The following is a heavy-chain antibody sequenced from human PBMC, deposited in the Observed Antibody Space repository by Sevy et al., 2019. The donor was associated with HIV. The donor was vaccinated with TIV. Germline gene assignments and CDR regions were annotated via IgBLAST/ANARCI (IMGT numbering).Heavy chain of an antibody. Sequence: GSLRLSCAASGFTFSANWMNWVRQAPGKGLEWVANIKADGSDKHYLDSVEGRFTISRDNAKNLLFLQMNSLRVEDTAVYYCAHETFGRFESWGQGTLVTVSS. D-gene: IGHD3-16*01. J-gene: IGHJ4*02. CDR2: IKADGSDK. V-gene: IGHV3-7*01. CDR1: GFTFSANW. CDR3: AHETFGRFES.